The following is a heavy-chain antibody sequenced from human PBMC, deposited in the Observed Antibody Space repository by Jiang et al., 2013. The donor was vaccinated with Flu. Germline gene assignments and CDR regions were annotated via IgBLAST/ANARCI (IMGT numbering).Heavy chain of an antibody. Sequence: LLKPSETLSLTCTVSGGSISSYYWSWIRQPPGKGLEWIGYIYYSGSTNYNPSLKSRVTISVDTSKNQFSLKLSSVTAADTAVYYCARAGGYCSSTSCYFDGWFDPWGQGTLVTVSS. V-gene: IGHV4-59*01. CDR2: IYYSGST. CDR1: GGSISSYY. D-gene: IGHD2-2*01. J-gene: IGHJ5*02. CDR3: ARAGGYCSSTSCYFDGWFDP.